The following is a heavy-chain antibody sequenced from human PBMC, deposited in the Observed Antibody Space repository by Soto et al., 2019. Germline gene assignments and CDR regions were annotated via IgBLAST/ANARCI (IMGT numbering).Heavy chain of an antibody. CDR3: ARGGRRDGYTNDAFDI. J-gene: IGHJ3*02. V-gene: IGHV1-69*13. CDR1: GGTFSSYA. D-gene: IGHD5-12*01. Sequence: ASVKVSCKASGGTFSSYAISWVRQAPGQGLEWMGGIIPIFGTANYAQKFQGRVTITADESTSTAYMELSSLRSEDTAVYYCARGGRRDGYTNDAFDIWGQGKMVTVSS. CDR2: IIPIFGTA.